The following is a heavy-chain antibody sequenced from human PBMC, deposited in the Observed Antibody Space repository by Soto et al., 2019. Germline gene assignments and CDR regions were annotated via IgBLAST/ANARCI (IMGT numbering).Heavy chain of an antibody. CDR2: INPSGGST. CDR1: GYTFTSYY. V-gene: IGHV1-46*01. D-gene: IGHD6-6*01. Sequence: ASVKVSCKASGYTFTSYYMHCVRQAPGQGLEWMGIINPSGGSTSYAQKFQGRVTMTRDTSTSTVYMELNSLRAEDTAVYYCAREMRYSSSPDAFDIWGQGTMVTVS. CDR3: AREMRYSSSPDAFDI. J-gene: IGHJ3*02.